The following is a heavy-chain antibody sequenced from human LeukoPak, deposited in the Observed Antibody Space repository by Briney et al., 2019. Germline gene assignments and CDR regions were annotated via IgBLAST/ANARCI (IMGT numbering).Heavy chain of an antibody. V-gene: IGHV3-23*01. J-gene: IGHJ4*02. CDR1: GFIFSNYA. CDR3: AKSRSGVSSCYNY. Sequence: GGSLRLSCAASGFIFSNYATSWVRQAPGKGLEWVSAISGSDDNTYYADSVRGRFTISRDNSKNTLYLQMNSLRAEDTAIYFCAKSRSGVSSCYNYWGQGTLVTVS. D-gene: IGHD2-15*01. CDR2: ISGSDDNT.